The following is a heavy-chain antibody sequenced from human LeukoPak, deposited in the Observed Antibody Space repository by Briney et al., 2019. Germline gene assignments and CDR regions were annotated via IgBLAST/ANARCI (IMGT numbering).Heavy chain of an antibody. CDR2: IIPIFGTA. D-gene: IGHD5-18*01. J-gene: IGHJ4*02. V-gene: IGHV1-69*05. CDR1: GGTFSSYA. Sequence: ASVKVSCKASGGTFSSYAISWVRQAPGQGLEWMGRIIPIFGTANYAQKFQGRVKITTDESTSTAYMELSSLRSEDTAVYYCARGTAMEIDPDYWGQGTLVTVSS. CDR3: ARGTAMEIDPDY.